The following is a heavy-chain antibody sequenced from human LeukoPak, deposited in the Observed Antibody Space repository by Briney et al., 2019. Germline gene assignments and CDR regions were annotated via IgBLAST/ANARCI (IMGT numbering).Heavy chain of an antibody. J-gene: IGHJ6*02. CDR2: IYPGDSDT. V-gene: IGHV5-51*01. Sequence: AGESLKISCKGSGYSFTSYWIGWVRQMPGKGLEWMGIIYPGDSDTRYGPSFQGQVTISADKSISTAYLQWSSLKASDTAMYYCASAGGPIAAAGIGYYYGMDVWGQGTTVTVSS. CDR1: GYSFTSYW. CDR3: ASAGGPIAAAGIGYYYGMDV. D-gene: IGHD6-13*01.